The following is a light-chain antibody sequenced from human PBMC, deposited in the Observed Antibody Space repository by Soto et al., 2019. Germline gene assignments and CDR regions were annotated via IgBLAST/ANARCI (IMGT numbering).Light chain of an antibody. CDR3: QHYGGSPIT. V-gene: IGKV3-15*01. Sequence: EVVMRQSPATLSVSPGEGATLSCRASQGIGDTLAWYQHKPGQTPRLLIYGASTRATGIPARFSGSGSGTEFTLTISSLQPDDFATYYCQHYGGSPITFGLGTRLEIK. J-gene: IGKJ5*01. CDR2: GAS. CDR1: QGIGDT.